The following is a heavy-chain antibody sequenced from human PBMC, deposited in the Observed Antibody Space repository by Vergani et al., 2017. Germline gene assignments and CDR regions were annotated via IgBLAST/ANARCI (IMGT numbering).Heavy chain of an antibody. D-gene: IGHD3-10*01. CDR3: ARGRLYNRSGSPHGGY. V-gene: IGHV4-34*01. Sequence: QVQLQQWGAGLLKPSETLSLTCAVYGGSFSGYYWSWIRQPPGKGLEWNGEINHSGSTNYNTSLKSRVTISVDTSKNQFSLKLSSVTAADTAVYYCARGRLYNRSGSPHGGYWGQGTLVTVSS. CDR2: INHSGST. J-gene: IGHJ4*02. CDR1: GGSFSGYY.